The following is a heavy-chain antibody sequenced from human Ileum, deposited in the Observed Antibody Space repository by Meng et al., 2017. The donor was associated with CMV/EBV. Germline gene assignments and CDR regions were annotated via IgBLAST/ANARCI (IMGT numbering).Heavy chain of an antibody. J-gene: IGHJ6*02. Sequence: GESLKISCEVSGFIVTSNYVTWVRQAPGKGLEWVSIIYSGGSTNYADPVKGRFTISRDISKNTIYLQLNTLRAEDTAVYYCARDRSGSGMDVWGQGTTVTVSS. CDR2: IYSGGST. V-gene: IGHV3-53*01. CDR3: ARDRSGSGMDV. D-gene: IGHD1-1*01. CDR1: GFIVTSNY.